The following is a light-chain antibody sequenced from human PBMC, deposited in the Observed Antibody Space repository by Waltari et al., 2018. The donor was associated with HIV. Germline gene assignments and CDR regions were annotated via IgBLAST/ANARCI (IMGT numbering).Light chain of an antibody. CDR3: SSYTAANTIL. J-gene: IGLJ2*01. CDR1: TSDIGDYDY. Sequence: QSALTQPASVSGSLGQSITVSCTGTTSDIGDYDYVSWYQHLPDKAPTLIIYEVSNRPSGVSHRFSGSKSGNTASLTISGLQSDDESTYFCSSYTAANTILFGGGTKLTVL. CDR2: EVS. V-gene: IGLV2-14*01.